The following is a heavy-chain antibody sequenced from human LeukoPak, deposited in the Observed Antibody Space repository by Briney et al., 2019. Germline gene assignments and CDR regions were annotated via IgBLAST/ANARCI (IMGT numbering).Heavy chain of an antibody. CDR3: ARRSYDSSGYRDWYFDL. J-gene: IGHJ2*01. Sequence: SEALSLTCTVSGGSISSGSYYWSWIRQPAGKGLEWIGRIYTSGSTNYNPSLKSRVTISVDTSRNQFSLKLSSVTAVDTAVYYCARRSYDSSGYRDWYFDLWGRGTLVTVSS. V-gene: IGHV4-61*02. CDR1: GGSISSGSYY. D-gene: IGHD3-22*01. CDR2: IYTSGST.